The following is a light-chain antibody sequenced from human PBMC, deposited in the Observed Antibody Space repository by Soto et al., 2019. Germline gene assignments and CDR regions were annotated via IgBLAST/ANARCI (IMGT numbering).Light chain of an antibody. CDR3: QEYNVWLLT. CDR1: QRVNSN. Sequence: EIVMTQSPVTLSVSPGDRATLSCRASQRVNSNLAWYQQKPGQTPKLLIYVTSTRATGIPARFSGSGSGRELTLTIGCWQSEYVAVYYCQEYNVWLLTAGGGTNVEFK. V-gene: IGKV3-15*01. CDR2: VTS. J-gene: IGKJ4*01.